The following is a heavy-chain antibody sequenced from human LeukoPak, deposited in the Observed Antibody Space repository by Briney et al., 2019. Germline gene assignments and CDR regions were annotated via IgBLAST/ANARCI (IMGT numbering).Heavy chain of an antibody. Sequence: SETLSLTCAVYGGSFSGYYWSWIRQPPGKGLEWIGEINHSGSTNYNPSLKSRVTISVDTSKNQFSLKLSSVTAADTAVYYCARDLTTGNAFDIWGQGTMVTVSS. J-gene: IGHJ3*02. D-gene: IGHD4-17*01. CDR3: ARDLTTGNAFDI. CDR1: GGSFSGYY. CDR2: INHSGST. V-gene: IGHV4-34*01.